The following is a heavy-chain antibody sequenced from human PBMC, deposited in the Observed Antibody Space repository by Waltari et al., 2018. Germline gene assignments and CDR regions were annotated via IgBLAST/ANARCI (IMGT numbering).Heavy chain of an antibody. V-gene: IGHV4-30-4*08. Sequence: QVQLQESGPGLVKPSQTLSLTCTVSGGSISSGDYYWSWIRQPPGKGLEWIGYIYYSGGTYDNPCLKGGVTRSVDKAKNQFSLKRSCVTAADTAGYYCARETTGRSPSSDHWGQGTLVIVSS. CDR1: GGSISSGDYY. CDR2: IYYSGGT. J-gene: IGHJ5*02. CDR3: ARETTGRSPSSDH. D-gene: IGHD1-26*01.